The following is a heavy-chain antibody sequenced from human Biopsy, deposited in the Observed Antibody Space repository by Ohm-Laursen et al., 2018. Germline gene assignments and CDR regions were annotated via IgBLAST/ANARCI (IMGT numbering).Heavy chain of an antibody. Sequence: SLRLSCSASDFTFDDYAMSWVRQRPGKGLEWVSGITWNSGHIAYADSVKGRFTISRDNAKNVLWLQMNSLRVEDTAMYYCVKDIRRYFYGMDVWGQGTTVTVS. CDR3: VKDIRRYFYGMDV. V-gene: IGHV3-9*01. J-gene: IGHJ6*02. CDR2: ITWNSGHI. CDR1: DFTFDDYA. D-gene: IGHD3-10*01.